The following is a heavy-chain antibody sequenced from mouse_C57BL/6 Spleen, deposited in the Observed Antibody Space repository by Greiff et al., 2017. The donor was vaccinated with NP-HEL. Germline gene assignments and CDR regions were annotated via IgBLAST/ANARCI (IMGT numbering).Heavy chain of an antibody. J-gene: IGHJ3*01. D-gene: IGHD2-12*01. CDR3: ARRDDEGAWFAY. V-gene: IGHV5-2*01. Sequence: EVQVVESGGGLVQPGESLKLSCEANEYEFPSHDMSWVRKTPEKRLELVAAINSDGGSTYYPDTMERRFIISRDNTKKTLYLQMSSLRSEDTALYYCARRDDEGAWFAYWGQGTLVTVSA. CDR2: INSDGGST. CDR1: EYEFPSHD.